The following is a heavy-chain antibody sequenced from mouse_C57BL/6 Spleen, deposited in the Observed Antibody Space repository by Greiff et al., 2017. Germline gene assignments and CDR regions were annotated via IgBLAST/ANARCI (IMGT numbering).Heavy chain of an antibody. D-gene: IGHD2-4*01. CDR1: GYAFSSYW. CDR3: ARGSNSSYYEYDGDY. V-gene: IGHV1-80*01. J-gene: IGHJ2*01. Sequence: VQLQQSGAELVKPGASVKISCKASGYAFSSYWMNWVKQRPGKGLEWIGQIYPGDGDTNYNGKFKGKATLTADKSSSTAYMQLSSLTSEDSAVSFCARGSNSSYYEYDGDYWGQGTTLTVSA. CDR2: IYPGDGDT.